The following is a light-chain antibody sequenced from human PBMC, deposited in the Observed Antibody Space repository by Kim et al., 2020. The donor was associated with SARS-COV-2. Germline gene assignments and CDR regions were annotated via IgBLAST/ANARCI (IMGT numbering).Light chain of an antibody. Sequence: VSPGERATLSCRARQSVSSYVAWYQQKPGQAPRLLIYGASTRATGIPARFSGSGSGTEFTLTINSLQSEDFAVYYCQKYDNWPITFGQGTRLEIK. V-gene: IGKV3-15*01. CDR3: QKYDNWPIT. J-gene: IGKJ5*01. CDR2: GAS. CDR1: QSVSSY.